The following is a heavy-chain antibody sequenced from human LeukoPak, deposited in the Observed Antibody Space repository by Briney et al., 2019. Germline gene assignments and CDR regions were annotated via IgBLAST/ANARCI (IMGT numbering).Heavy chain of an antibody. J-gene: IGHJ4*02. V-gene: IGHV3-23*01. Sequence: PGGSLRLSCAASGFTFSSYAMSWIRQAPGKGLEWVSGISGSGVTSYYVDSAKGRLTISRDNPKNTLYLQMHSLRAEDTAIYYCARELNPPFASWGQGTLVTVSS. CDR2: ISGSGVTS. CDR3: ARELNPPFAS. CDR1: GFTFSSYA. D-gene: IGHD3-16*01.